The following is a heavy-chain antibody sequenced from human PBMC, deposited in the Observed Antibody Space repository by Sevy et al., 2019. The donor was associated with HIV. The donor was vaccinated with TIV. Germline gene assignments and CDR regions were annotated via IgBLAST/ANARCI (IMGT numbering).Heavy chain of an antibody. Sequence: GGSLRLSCAASGFTFSYYWMSWVRQAPGKGLEWVANIKQDGSEKYYVDSVKGRFTISRDNAKNSLYLQMNSLRAEDTAVYYCARDRSVVVPAAIVWFDPWGQGTLVTVSS. CDR1: GFTFSYYW. D-gene: IGHD2-2*01. V-gene: IGHV3-7*01. CDR3: ARDRSVVVPAAIVWFDP. CDR2: IKQDGSEK. J-gene: IGHJ5*02.